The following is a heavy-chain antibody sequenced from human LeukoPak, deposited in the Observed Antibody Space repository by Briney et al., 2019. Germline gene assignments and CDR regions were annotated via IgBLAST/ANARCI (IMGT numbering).Heavy chain of an antibody. V-gene: IGHV4-59*08. D-gene: IGHD3-16*02. Sequence: TSETLSLTCTVSGGSISSYYWSWIRQPPGKGLEWIGYIYYSGSTNYNPSLKSRVTVSVDTSKNQFSLKLSSVTAADTAVYYCARLIAGPNRAYFDYWGQGTLVTVSS. CDR2: IYYSGST. CDR3: ARLIAGPNRAYFDY. J-gene: IGHJ4*02. CDR1: GGSISSYY.